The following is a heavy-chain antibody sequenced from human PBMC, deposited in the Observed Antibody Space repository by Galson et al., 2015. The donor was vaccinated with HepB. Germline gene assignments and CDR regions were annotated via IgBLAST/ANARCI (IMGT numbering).Heavy chain of an antibody. Sequence: SLRLSCAASGFTFSSYSMNWVRQAPGKGLEWVSYISSSSSTISYTDYVKGRFTISRDNAKNSLYLQMNSLRAEDTDVYYCARDLDWLGYSSSWYRSYGMDVWGQGTTVTVSS. CDR1: GFTFSSYS. J-gene: IGHJ6*02. D-gene: IGHD6-13*01. CDR3: ARDLDWLGYSSSWYRSYGMDV. V-gene: IGHV3-48*04. CDR2: ISSSSSTI.